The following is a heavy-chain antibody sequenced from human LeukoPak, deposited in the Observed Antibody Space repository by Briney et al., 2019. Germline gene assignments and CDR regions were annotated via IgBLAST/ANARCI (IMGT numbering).Heavy chain of an antibody. CDR2: IYNTNTGST. CDR3: ARGALLYAGNPHDGFDI. D-gene: IGHD4-23*01. Sequence: SETLSLTCTVSGASISNYYWSWIRQPPGEGLEWIGYIYNTNTGSTNNNLSLKSRVTISVDTSESQFSLKVSSVTAADTAFYYCARGALLYAGNPHDGFDIWGQGTMVTVSS. J-gene: IGHJ3*02. CDR1: GASISNYY. V-gene: IGHV4-59*12.